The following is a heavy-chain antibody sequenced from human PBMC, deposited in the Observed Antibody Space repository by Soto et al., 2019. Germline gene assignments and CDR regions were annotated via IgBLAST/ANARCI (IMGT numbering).Heavy chain of an antibody. J-gene: IGHJ6*02. Sequence: QVLLVQSWPEGKKPGSSVKVSCKASGGTFNTYAINWVRQAPGKGLEWMGGIIPTFGTGNHAQKFQGRFTMTADDSTTTTYMELKSLRSEHTAIYFWSRFEGTLVRGARSSHYEIAVWGQGTTVIFSS. CDR2: IIPTFGTG. CDR3: SRFEGTLVRGARSSHYEIAV. D-gene: IGHD3-10*01. CDR1: GGTFNTYA. V-gene: IGHV1-69*01.